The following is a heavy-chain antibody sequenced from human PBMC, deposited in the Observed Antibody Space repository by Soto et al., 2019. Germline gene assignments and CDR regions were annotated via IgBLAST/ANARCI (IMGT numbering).Heavy chain of an antibody. CDR2: IVVGSGNT. Sequence: GASVKVSCKASGYTFTSYAVQWVRQARGQRLEWIGWIVVGSGNTNYAQKFQERVTITRDMSTSTAYMELSSLRSEDTAVYYCAAHHKVFGKDPPIDDYGDYESDYYYYGMDVWGQGTTVTVSS. CDR1: GYTFTSYA. J-gene: IGHJ6*02. V-gene: IGHV1-58*01. D-gene: IGHD4-17*01. CDR3: AAHHKVFGKDPPIDDYGDYESDYYYYGMDV.